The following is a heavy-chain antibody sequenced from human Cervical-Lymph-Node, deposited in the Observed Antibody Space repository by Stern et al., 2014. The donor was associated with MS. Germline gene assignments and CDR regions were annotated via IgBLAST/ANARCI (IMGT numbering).Heavy chain of an antibody. CDR1: GYSFTRNA. D-gene: IGHD2-8*01. V-gene: IGHV7-4-1*01. CDR2: INTKTANP. Sequence: QMQLVQSGYELKKPGSSVTVSFKASGYSFTRNAMNWVRQAPGQGLEWMGWINTKTANPTYVQCFTGRFALSCVTSVSTAYLQFCSLKAEDTAVYYCVRTSYCTNCATNYFDSWGQGTLVTVSS. CDR3: VRTSYCTNCATNYFDS. J-gene: IGHJ4*02.